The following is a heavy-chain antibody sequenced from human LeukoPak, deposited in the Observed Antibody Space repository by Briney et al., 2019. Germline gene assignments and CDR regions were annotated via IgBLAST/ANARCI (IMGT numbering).Heavy chain of an antibody. V-gene: IGHV1-69*10. CDR3: ARDRLLPGRWLQKDDAFDI. CDR1: GGTFSSYT. J-gene: IGHJ3*02. Sequence: SVKVSCKASGGTFSSYTISWVRQAPGQGLEWMGGIIPILGIANYAQKFQGRVTITADKSTSTAYMELSSLRSEDTAVYYCARDRLLPGRWLQKDDAFDIWGQGTMVTVSS. D-gene: IGHD5-24*01. CDR2: IIPILGIA.